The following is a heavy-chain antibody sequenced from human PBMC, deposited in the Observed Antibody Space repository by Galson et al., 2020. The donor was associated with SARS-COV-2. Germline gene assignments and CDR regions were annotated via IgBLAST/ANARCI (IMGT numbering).Heavy chain of an antibody. V-gene: IGHV3-23*01. J-gene: IGHJ3*02. Sequence: GGSLRLSCAASGFTFSSYAMSWVRQAPGKGLEWVSAISGSGGSTYYADSVKGRFTISRDNSKNTLYLQMNSLRAEDTAVYYCAKLRYCSGGSCLRGGDAFDIWGQGTMVTVSS. CDR2: ISGSGGST. CDR3: AKLRYCSGGSCLRGGDAFDI. CDR1: GFTFSSYA. D-gene: IGHD2-15*01.